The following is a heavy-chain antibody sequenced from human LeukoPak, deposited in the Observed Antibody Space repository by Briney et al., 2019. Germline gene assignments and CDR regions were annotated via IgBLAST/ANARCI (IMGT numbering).Heavy chain of an antibody. CDR3: AKGTSTVITTQLDS. Sequence: PGGSLRLSCAASGFTFDDYGMHWVRQPPGKGLEWVSLIDWDGGRTYYADSVRGRFTISRDNSKNSLYLQMNSLRAEDTALYYCAKGTSTVITTQLDSWGQGTLVTVSS. J-gene: IGHJ4*02. V-gene: IGHV3-43D*04. CDR1: GFTFDDYG. CDR2: IDWDGGRT. D-gene: IGHD4-11*01.